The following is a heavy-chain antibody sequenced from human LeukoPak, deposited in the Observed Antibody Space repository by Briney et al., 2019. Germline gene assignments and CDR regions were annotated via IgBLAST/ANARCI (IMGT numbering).Heavy chain of an antibody. D-gene: IGHD1-1*01. CDR3: AKGNWRYFDY. Sequence: GGSLRLSCAASGFTFSSYWMHWVRQVPGKGLVWVSRINSDGNNTRHADSVKGRFTISRDNAKNTLYLQMNSLRAEDTAVYYCAKGNWRYFDYWGQGTLVTVSS. V-gene: IGHV3-74*01. CDR1: GFTFSSYW. CDR2: INSDGNNT. J-gene: IGHJ4*02.